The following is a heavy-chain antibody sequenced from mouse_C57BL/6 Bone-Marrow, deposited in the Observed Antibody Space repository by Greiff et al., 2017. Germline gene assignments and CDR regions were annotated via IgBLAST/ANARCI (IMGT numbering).Heavy chain of an antibody. CDR3: ARDPANSYAMDY. V-gene: IGHV5-16*01. CDR1: GFTFSDYY. CDR2: INYDGSST. Sequence: EVKLMESVGGLVQPGSSMKLSCTASGFTFSDYYMAWVRQVPEKGLEWVANINYDGSSTYYLDSLKSRFIISRDNAKNILYLQMSSLKSEDTATYYCARDPANSYAMDYWGQGTSVTVSS. J-gene: IGHJ4*01. D-gene: IGHD1-2*01.